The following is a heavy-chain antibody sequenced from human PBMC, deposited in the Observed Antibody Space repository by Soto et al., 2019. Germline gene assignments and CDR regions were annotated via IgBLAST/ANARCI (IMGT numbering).Heavy chain of an antibody. J-gene: IGHJ6*02. D-gene: IGHD2-15*01. CDR2: IYYSGST. Sequence: QVQLQESGPGLVKPSQTLSLTCTVSGGSISSGGYYWGWIRQHPGKGLEWIGYIYYSGSTYYNPSLNSRVTISVDTSKNQFYLKLSSVTAADTAVYYCARDCSGGSCSTYYGMDVWGQGTTVTVSS. CDR3: ARDCSGGSCSTYYGMDV. V-gene: IGHV4-31*03. CDR1: GGSISSGGYY.